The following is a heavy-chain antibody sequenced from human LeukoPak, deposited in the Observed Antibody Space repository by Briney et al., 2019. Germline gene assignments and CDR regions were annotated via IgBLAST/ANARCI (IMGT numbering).Heavy chain of an antibody. Sequence: GGSLKLSCAASGFTFSSYWMRWVRQAPGKGLVWVSRINSDGISTSYADSVKGRFTISRDNAKNPLYLQMNSLRADDTAVYYCAKGGATVIDYWGQGTLVTVSS. CDR1: GFTFSSYW. CDR2: INSDGIST. J-gene: IGHJ4*02. D-gene: IGHD4-17*01. V-gene: IGHV3-74*01. CDR3: AKGGATVIDY.